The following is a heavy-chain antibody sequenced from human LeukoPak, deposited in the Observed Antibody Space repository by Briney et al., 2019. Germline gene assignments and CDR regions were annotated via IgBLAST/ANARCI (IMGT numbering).Heavy chain of an antibody. Sequence: ASVKVSCKASGGTLSSYAISWVRQAPGQGLERMGGIIPIFGTANCAQKFQGRVTITADESTSTDYMELSSLRSEDTAVYYCARDNSVEDTAWWFDPWGQGTLVTVSS. V-gene: IGHV1-69*13. CDR3: ARDNSVEDTAWWFDP. CDR1: GGTLSSYA. CDR2: IIPIFGTA. J-gene: IGHJ5*02. D-gene: IGHD4-23*01.